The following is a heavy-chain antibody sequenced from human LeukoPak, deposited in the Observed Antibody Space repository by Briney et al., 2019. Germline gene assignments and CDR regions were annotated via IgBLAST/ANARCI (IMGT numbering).Heavy chain of an antibody. D-gene: IGHD4-17*01. CDR3: ARDKGYYGDYGDWFDP. Sequence: PGGALRLSCAASGFTFSSYAMHRGRPAPGKGLGGVGVISYDGSNKYYADSVKGRFTISRDNSKNTLYLQMNSLRAEDTAVYYCARDKGYYGDYGDWFDPWGQGTLVTVSS. J-gene: IGHJ5*02. CDR1: GFTFSSYA. V-gene: IGHV3-30-3*01. CDR2: ISYDGSNK.